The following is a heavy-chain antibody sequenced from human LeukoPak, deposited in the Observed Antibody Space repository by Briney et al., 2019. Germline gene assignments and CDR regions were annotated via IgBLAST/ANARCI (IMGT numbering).Heavy chain of an antibody. J-gene: IGHJ4*02. Sequence: PSETLSLTCAVYGGSFSGYYWSWIRQPPGKGLEWIGEINHSGSTNYNPSLKSRVTISVNTSKNQFSLKLSSVTAADTAVYYCARGVRGSYYLAWVYWGQGTLVTVSS. CDR2: INHSGST. CDR1: GGSFSGYY. D-gene: IGHD1-26*01. CDR3: ARGVRGSYYLAWVY. V-gene: IGHV4-34*01.